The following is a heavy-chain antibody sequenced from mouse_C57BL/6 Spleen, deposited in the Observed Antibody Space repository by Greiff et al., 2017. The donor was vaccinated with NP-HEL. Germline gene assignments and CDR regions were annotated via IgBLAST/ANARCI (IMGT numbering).Heavy chain of an antibody. CDR2: ISSGGSYT. J-gene: IGHJ3*01. D-gene: IGHD2-4*01. V-gene: IGHV5-6*02. CDR1: GFTFSSYG. Sequence: DVKLQESGGDLVKPGGSLKLSCAASGFTFSSYGMSWVRQTPDKRLEWVATISSGGSYTYYPDSVKGRFTISRDNAKNTLYLQMSSLKSEDTAMYYCARPYDYDGGWFAYWGQGTLVTVSA. CDR3: ARPYDYDGGWFAY.